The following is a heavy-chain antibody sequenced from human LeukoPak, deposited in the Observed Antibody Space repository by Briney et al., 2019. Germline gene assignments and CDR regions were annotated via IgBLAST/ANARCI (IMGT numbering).Heavy chain of an antibody. CDR1: GYSFGNYW. D-gene: IGHD3-22*01. CDR3: ARLTDYYDSSGYYRNYNWFDP. Sequence: GESLKISCRGSGYSFGNYWIAWVRQMPGQGLGWMGIVYPGDSSTKYSPSFQGQVTISVDRSINTAYLQWSSLTASDAAMYYCARLTDYYDSSGYYRNYNWFDPWGQGTLATVSS. CDR2: VYPGDSST. J-gene: IGHJ5*02. V-gene: IGHV5-51*01.